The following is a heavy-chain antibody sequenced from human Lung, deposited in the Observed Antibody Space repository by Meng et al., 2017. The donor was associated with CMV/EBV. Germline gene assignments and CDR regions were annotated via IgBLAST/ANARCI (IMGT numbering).Heavy chain of an antibody. Sequence: AQLQESGPGLVKPSQTLSLTCTVSGGSISSGGFYWSWIRQHPGKGLEWIGYIYYSGSTYYNPSLRSRVAISIDTSKNQFSLKLTSVTAADTAVYFCARTNYGDYNWFDPWGQGTLVTVPS. CDR2: IYYSGST. CDR1: GGSISSGGFY. D-gene: IGHD4-17*01. J-gene: IGHJ5*02. V-gene: IGHV4-31*03. CDR3: ARTNYGDYNWFDP.